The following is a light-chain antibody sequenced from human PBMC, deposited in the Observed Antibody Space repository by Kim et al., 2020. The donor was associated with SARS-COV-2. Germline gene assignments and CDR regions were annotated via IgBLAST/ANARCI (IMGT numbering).Light chain of an antibody. CDR2: GVS. Sequence: QSVLTQPASVSGSPGQSITISCTGTSSDIGNHEYVSWYQQHPGKAPKLIIYGVSNRPSGISSRFSGSKFGNTASLTISGLQAEDEADYYCSSSTRTSTLLFGGGTQLTVL. V-gene: IGLV2-14*03. CDR3: SSSTRTSTLL. CDR1: SSDIGNHEY. J-gene: IGLJ3*02.